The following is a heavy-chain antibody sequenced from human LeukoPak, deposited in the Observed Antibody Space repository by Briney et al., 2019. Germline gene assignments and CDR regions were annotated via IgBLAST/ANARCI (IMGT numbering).Heavy chain of an antibody. CDR2: ISGSGGST. CDR1: GFTFSSYA. J-gene: IGHJ4*02. CDR3: AKAGKYYYDSSGYYPGDY. D-gene: IGHD3-22*01. Sequence: GGSLRLSCAASGFTFSSYAMSWVRQAPGKGLGWVSAISGSGGSTYYADSVKGRFTISRDNSKNTLYLQMNSLRAEDTDVYYCAKAGKYYYDSSGYYPGDYWGQGTLVTVSS. V-gene: IGHV3-23*01.